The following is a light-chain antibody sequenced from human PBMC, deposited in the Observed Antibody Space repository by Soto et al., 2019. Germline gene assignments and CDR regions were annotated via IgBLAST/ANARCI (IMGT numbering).Light chain of an antibody. CDR3: QTWVTGIYV. V-gene: IGLV4-69*01. CDR2: LNSDGSH. CDR1: SGHSYYA. J-gene: IGLJ1*01. Sequence: QLVLTQSPSASASLGASVKLTCTLSSGHSYYAIAWHQQQPEKGPRYLMKLNSDGSHGKGDGIPDRFSGSSSGAERYLTISSLQSEDEADYYCQTWVTGIYVFGTGTKLTVL.